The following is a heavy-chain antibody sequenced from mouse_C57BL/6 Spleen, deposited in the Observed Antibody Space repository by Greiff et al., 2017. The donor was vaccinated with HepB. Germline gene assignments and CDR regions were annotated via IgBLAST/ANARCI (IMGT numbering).Heavy chain of an antibody. V-gene: IGHV5-17*01. CDR3: ARSDDYAYAMDY. CDR1: GFTFSDYG. Sequence: DVMLVESGGGLVKPGGSLKLSCAASGFTFSDYGMHWVRQAPEKGLEWVAYISSGSSTIYYADTVKGRFTISRDNAKNTLFLQMTSLRSEDTAMYYCARSDDYAYAMDYWGQGTSVTVSS. J-gene: IGHJ4*01. D-gene: IGHD2-4*01. CDR2: ISSGSSTI.